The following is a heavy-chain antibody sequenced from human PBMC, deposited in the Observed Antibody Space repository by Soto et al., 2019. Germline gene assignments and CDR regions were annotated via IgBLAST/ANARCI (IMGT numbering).Heavy chain of an antibody. CDR1: GYSFTSYW. V-gene: IGHV5-51*01. J-gene: IGHJ6*02. CDR2: IYPGDSDT. D-gene: IGHD6-19*01. Sequence: GESLKISCNGSGYSFTSYWIGWVRQMPGKGLEWMGIIYPGDSDTRYSPSFQGQVTISADKSISTAYLQWSSLKASDTAMYYCARLGSSGSDGLYYYYGMDVWGQGTTVTV. CDR3: ARLGSSGSDGLYYYYGMDV.